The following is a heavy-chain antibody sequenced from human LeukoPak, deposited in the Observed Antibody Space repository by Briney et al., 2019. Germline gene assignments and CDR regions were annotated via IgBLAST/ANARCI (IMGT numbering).Heavy chain of an antibody. CDR1: GFTFSSYA. D-gene: IGHD1-26*01. V-gene: IGHV3-30-3*01. Sequence: GRSLRLSCAASGFTFSSYAMHWVRQAPGKGLDWAAVISSDGNTQYYADSVKGRFTISRDNSNYTLYLQMNSLRADDTAIYYCARRRIVGSTDDAFDIWGQGTMVTLSS. CDR2: ISSDGNTQ. CDR3: ARRRIVGSTDDAFDI. J-gene: IGHJ3*02.